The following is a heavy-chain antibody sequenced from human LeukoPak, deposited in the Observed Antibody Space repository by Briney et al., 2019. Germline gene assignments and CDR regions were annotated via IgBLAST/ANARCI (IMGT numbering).Heavy chain of an antibody. D-gene: IGHD1-26*01. CDR3: AKLLLKGSSGSVDY. Sequence: GGSLRLSCAASGFTFSSYSMNWVRQAPGKGLEWVSYISSSSSTIYYADSVKGLFTISRDNSKNTLYLQMNSLRAEDTAVYYCAKLLLKGSSGSVDYWGQGTLVTVSS. V-gene: IGHV3-48*01. CDR2: ISSSSSTI. CDR1: GFTFSSYS. J-gene: IGHJ4*02.